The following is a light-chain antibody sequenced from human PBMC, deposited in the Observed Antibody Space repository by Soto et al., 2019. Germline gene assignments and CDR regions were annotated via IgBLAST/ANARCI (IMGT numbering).Light chain of an antibody. CDR2: AAS. CDR3: QQYKSYPYT. Sequence: DIQMTQSPSSLSAFVGDRVTITCRASQGISSYLAWFQQKPGEAPKSLIYAASSLQSGVPSKFSGSGSGTDFTLTISSLQPEDFATYYCQQYKSYPYTFGQGTKLEIK. CDR1: QGISSY. V-gene: IGKV1-16*02. J-gene: IGKJ2*01.